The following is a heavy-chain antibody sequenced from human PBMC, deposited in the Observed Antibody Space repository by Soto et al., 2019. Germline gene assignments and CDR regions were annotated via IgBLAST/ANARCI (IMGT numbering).Heavy chain of an antibody. V-gene: IGHV4-31*03. CDR1: GGSISSGGYY. J-gene: IGHJ4*02. D-gene: IGHD3-9*01. CDR2: IYYSGST. Sequence: PSETLSLTCTVSGGSISSGGYYWSWIRQHPGKGLEWIGYIYYSGSTYYNPSLKSRVTISVDTSKNQFSLKLSSVTAADTAVYYCARVKVLRYFDWLADTYYFAYWGQGTLVTVSS. CDR3: ARVKVLRYFDWLADTYYFAY.